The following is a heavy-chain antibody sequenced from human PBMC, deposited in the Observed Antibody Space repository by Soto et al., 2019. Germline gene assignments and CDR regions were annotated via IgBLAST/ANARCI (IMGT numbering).Heavy chain of an antibody. J-gene: IGHJ4*02. Sequence: PGGSLRLFCAASGFTFGDYAMQWVRQAPGKGLEWVSAISWNSGSIDYADSVKGRFTISRDNAKNSLYLQMNSLRAEDTALYYCAKSHTTNGWYFDYWGQGTLVTVSS. CDR2: ISWNSGSI. V-gene: IGHV3-9*01. CDR3: AKSHTTNGWYFDY. CDR1: GFTFGDYA. D-gene: IGHD6-19*01.